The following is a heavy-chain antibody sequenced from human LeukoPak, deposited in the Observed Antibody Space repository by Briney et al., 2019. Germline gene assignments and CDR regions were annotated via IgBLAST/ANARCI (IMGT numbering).Heavy chain of an antibody. CDR2: IYYSGST. CDR1: GGSISSYY. J-gene: IGHJ5*02. CDR3: ARQGPDYDFWSGYPENWFDP. V-gene: IGHV4-59*01. Sequence: SETLSLTCTVSGGSISSYYWSWIRQPLGKGLEWIGYIYYSGSTNYNPSLKSRVTISVDTSKNQFSLKLSSVTAADTAVYYCARQGPDYDFWSGYPENWFDPWGQGTLVTVSS. D-gene: IGHD3-3*01.